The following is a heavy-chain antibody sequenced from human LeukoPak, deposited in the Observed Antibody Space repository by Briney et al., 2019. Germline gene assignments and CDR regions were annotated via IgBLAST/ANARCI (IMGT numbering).Heavy chain of an antibody. Sequence: PGGSLRLSCAASGFTFSSYAMNWVRQAPGKGLEWVSSISSSSSYIYYADSVKGRFTISRDNAKNSLYLQMNSLRAEDTAVYYCARSAGEGVGATTLPLYYFDYWGQGTLVTVSS. CDR3: ARSAGEGVGATTLPLYYFDY. CDR1: GFTFSSYA. J-gene: IGHJ4*02. D-gene: IGHD1-26*01. CDR2: ISSSSSYI. V-gene: IGHV3-21*01.